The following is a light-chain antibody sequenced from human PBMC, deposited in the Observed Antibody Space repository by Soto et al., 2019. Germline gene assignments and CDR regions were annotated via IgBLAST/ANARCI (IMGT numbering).Light chain of an antibody. CDR3: QQYGTSPPYT. Sequence: EVVMTQSPGTLSLSPGDRXTLSCRASQSVSRSSLAWYQQKPGQAPRLLIYHTSSRATGIPARFSGSGSGTDFTLTISRLEPEDFAVYYCQQYGTSPPYTFGQGTKVEIK. CDR2: HTS. CDR1: QSVSRSS. J-gene: IGKJ2*01. V-gene: IGKV3-20*01.